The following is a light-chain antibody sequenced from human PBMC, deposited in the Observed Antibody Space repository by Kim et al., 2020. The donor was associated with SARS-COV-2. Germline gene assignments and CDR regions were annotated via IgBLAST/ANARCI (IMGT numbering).Light chain of an antibody. CDR2: GAS. CDR3: QQYDSTPRT. J-gene: IGKJ1*01. Sequence: SRGERAPLSCRASQSVSSSYLAWYQQKPGQAPRLLIYGASSRATGIPDRFSGSGSGTDFTLTISRLEPEDFAVYYCQQYDSTPRTFGQGTKVYIK. CDR1: QSVSSSY. V-gene: IGKV3-20*01.